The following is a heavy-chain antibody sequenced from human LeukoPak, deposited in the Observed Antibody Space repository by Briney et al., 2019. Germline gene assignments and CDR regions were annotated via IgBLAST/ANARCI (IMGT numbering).Heavy chain of an antibody. Sequence: GGSLRLSCAASGFTFSNYALSWVRQAPGKGLEWVANIKHDGSDQYYVDSVRGRFTISRDNAKSSLYLQMSSLRAEDTAVYYCVKGGWVHLLDYWGQGTLVTVSS. V-gene: IGHV3-7*01. D-gene: IGHD1-1*01. CDR3: VKGGWVHLLDY. J-gene: IGHJ4*02. CDR1: GFTFSNYA. CDR2: IKHDGSDQ.